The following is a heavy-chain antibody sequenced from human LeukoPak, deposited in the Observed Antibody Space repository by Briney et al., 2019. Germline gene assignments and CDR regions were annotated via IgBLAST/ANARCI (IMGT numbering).Heavy chain of an antibody. CDR1: GGSISSGDYY. Sequence: SETLSLTCTVSGGSISSGDYYWSWIRQPPGKGLEWIGYIYYSGSTYYNPSLKSRVTISVDTSKNQFSLKLSSVTAADTAVYYCASLEKNGIVGATSRAFDIWGQGTMVTVSS. CDR2: IYYSGST. CDR3: ASLEKNGIVGATSRAFDI. D-gene: IGHD1-26*01. V-gene: IGHV4-30-4*08. J-gene: IGHJ3*02.